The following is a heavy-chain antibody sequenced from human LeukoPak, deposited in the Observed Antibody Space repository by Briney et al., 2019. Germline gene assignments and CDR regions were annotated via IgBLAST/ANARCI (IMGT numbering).Heavy chain of an antibody. Sequence: GGSLRLSCAASGFTFSDYAMHWVRQGPGKGLEWVAVISDEGHQKYYGDSVKGRFTISRDNPKNTLYLQMNSLRDDDTAVYYCARDGSYYDFWSGHTANFDYWGQGTLVTVSS. CDR2: ISDEGHQK. V-gene: IGHV3-30-3*01. CDR1: GFTFSDYA. D-gene: IGHD3-3*01. J-gene: IGHJ4*02. CDR3: ARDGSYYDFWSGHTANFDY.